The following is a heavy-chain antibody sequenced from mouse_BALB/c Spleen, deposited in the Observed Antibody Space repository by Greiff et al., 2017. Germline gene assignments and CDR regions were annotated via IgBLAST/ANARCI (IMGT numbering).Heavy chain of an antibody. CDR3: ARDYYGSSEGWYFDV. J-gene: IGHJ1*01. D-gene: IGHD1-1*01. CDR2: IYPGGGDT. CDR1: GYAFSSYW. Sequence: QVQLQQSGAELVRPGSSVKISCKASGYAFSSYWMNWVKQRPGQGLEWIGQIYPGGGDTNYNGKFKGKATLTADKSSSTAYMQLSSLTSEDSAVYFCARDYYGSSEGWYFDVWGAGTTVTVSS. V-gene: IGHV1-80*01.